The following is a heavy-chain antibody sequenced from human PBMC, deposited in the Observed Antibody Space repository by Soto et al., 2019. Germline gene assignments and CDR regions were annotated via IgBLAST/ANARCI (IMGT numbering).Heavy chain of an antibody. J-gene: IGHJ6*02. CDR1: GFAFSTYG. V-gene: IGHV3-33*01. Sequence: SLGLSCAAAGFAFSTYGMHWVRQAPGKGLEWVAVIWYDGRNKYYADSVKGRFTISRDNSKNTLYLQMDSLRAEDTAVYYCARERKQQLPTRYYGMDVWGQGTTVTVSS. D-gene: IGHD6-13*01. CDR3: ARERKQQLPTRYYGMDV. CDR2: IWYDGRNK.